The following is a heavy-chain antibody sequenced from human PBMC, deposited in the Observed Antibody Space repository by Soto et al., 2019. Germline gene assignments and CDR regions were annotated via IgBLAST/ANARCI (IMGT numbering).Heavy chain of an antibody. V-gene: IGHV1-8*01. CDR2: MNPSSGIT. Sequence: ASVKVSCKASGYTFTKFHVHWVRQAPGQGLEWMGRMNPSSGITSYAQKFQGRVTMTRNTSISTAYMELSSLRSEDTAVYYCARGSAPPYYYYYMDVWGKGTTVTVSS. J-gene: IGHJ6*03. CDR1: GYTFTKFH. CDR3: ARGSAPPYYYYYMDV.